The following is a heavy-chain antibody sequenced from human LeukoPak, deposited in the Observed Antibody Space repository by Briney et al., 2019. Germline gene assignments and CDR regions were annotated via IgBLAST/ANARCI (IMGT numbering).Heavy chain of an antibody. Sequence: SGPTLVNPTQTLTLTCTFSGFSLSTSGVGVGWIRQPPGKALEWLALIYWNDDKRYSPSLKSRLTITKDTSKNQVALTMTNMDPVDTATYYCAHRGLDSSWYGNEFDYWGQGTLVTVSS. CDR3: AHRGLDSSWYGNEFDY. J-gene: IGHJ4*02. V-gene: IGHV2-5*01. D-gene: IGHD6-13*01. CDR1: GFSLSTSGVG. CDR2: IYWNDDK.